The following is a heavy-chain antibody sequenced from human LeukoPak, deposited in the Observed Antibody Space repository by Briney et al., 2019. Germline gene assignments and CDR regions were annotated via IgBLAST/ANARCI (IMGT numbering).Heavy chain of an antibody. D-gene: IGHD3-22*01. V-gene: IGHV4-34*01. CDR1: GGSFSGYY. CDR2: INHSGST. J-gene: IGHJ6*03. Sequence: PSETLSLTCAVYGGSFSGYYWSWIRQPPGKGLEWIGEINHSGSTNHNPSLKSRVTISVDTSKNQFSLKLSSVTAADTAVYYCARVCSFYSGYYPPYYYYYMDVWGKGTTVTVSS. CDR3: ARVCSFYSGYYPPYYYYYMDV.